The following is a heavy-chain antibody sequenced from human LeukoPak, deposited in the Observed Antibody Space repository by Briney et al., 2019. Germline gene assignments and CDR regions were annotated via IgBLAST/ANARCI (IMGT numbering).Heavy chain of an antibody. CDR3: ATDLGQWWYR. V-gene: IGHV1-46*01. CDR1: GYTFSNYY. J-gene: IGHJ4*02. D-gene: IGHD2-15*01. Sequence: ASVKVSCKASGYTFSNYYLHWVRQAPGQGLERMGLINPTAGNTYYAQRFQGRVTMTRNTSTSTVYMELSSLRSEGTAVYYCATDLGQWWYRWGQGTLVTVSS. CDR2: INPTAGNT.